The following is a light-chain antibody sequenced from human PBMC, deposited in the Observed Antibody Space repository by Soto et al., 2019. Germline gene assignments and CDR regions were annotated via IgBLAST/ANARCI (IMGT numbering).Light chain of an antibody. CDR1: SANIGSNN. J-gene: IGLJ1*01. CDR2: TSN. V-gene: IGLV1-44*01. Sequence: SVLPQPPSASGTPGQTVTISCSGGSANIGSNNVVWYQQLPGTAPKLLIYTSNQRPSGVPDRFSGSKSGTSASLAISGLHSEDEADYYCAAWDDSLNGYVFGSGTKVTVL. CDR3: AAWDDSLNGYV.